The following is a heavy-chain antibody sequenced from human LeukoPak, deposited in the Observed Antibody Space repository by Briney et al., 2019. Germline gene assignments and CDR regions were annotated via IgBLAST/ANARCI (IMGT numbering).Heavy chain of an antibody. CDR1: GGSISSYY. CDR3: ARTNRSSWYGAYYYYGMDV. J-gene: IGHJ6*02. CDR2: IYYSGST. D-gene: IGHD6-13*01. Sequence: SETLSLTCTVSGGSISSYYWSWIRQPPGKGLEWIGYIYYSGSTNYNPSLKSRVTISVDTSKNQFSLKLSSVTAADTAVYYCARTNRSSWYGAYYYYGMDVWGQGTTVTVSS. V-gene: IGHV4-59*01.